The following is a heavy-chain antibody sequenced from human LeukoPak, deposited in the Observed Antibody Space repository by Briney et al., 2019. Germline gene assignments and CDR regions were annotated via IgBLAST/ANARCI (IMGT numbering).Heavy chain of an antibody. CDR1: GFTFSRYW. Sequence: PGGTLRLSCAVSGFTFSRYWMSWVRQAQGTGLEWVANIKQDGSEKYYVDSVESRFTISRDNAENSLYLERNSVRVEDTALYYCAMSTLFDYWGQGTLVTVSS. V-gene: IGHV3-7*01. J-gene: IGHJ4*02. CDR3: AMSTLFDY. D-gene: IGHD5/OR15-5a*01. CDR2: IKQDGSEK.